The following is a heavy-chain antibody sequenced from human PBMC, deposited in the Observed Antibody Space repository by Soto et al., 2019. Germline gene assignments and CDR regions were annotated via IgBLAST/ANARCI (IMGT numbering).Heavy chain of an antibody. CDR1: GFTFSSYA. Sequence: EVQLLESGGGLVQPGGSLRLSCAASGFTFSSYAMSWVRQAPGKGLEWVSAISGSGGSTYYADSVKGRFTISRDNSKNTLYLQMNSLRAEDTAVYYCATNVGGIAAAERRVDYWGQGTLVTVSS. CDR2: ISGSGGST. V-gene: IGHV3-23*01. J-gene: IGHJ4*02. CDR3: ATNVGGIAAAERRVDY. D-gene: IGHD6-13*01.